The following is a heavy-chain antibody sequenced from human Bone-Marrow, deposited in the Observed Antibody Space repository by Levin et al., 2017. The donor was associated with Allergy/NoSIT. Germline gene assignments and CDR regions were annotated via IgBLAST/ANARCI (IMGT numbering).Heavy chain of an antibody. CDR3: VRGLPDY. CDR2: INSSSGTI. J-gene: IGHJ4*02. V-gene: IGHV3-48*01. Sequence: GGSLRLSCVTSGFTFSSYSMNWVRQAPGKGLEWVSYINSSSGTIYYADSVKGRFTISRDNAKKSLYLQMSSLRVEDTAVYYCVRGLPDYWGQGTLVTVSS. CDR1: GFTFSSYS.